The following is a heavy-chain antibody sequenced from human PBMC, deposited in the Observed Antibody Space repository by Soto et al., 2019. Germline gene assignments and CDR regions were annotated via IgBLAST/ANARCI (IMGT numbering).Heavy chain of an antibody. Sequence: QVQLQESGPGLVKPSQTLSLTCTVSGGSISSGGYYWSWIRQHPGKGLEWIGYIYYSGSTYYNPSLKSRVTISVDTSKNQFSLKLSSVTAADTAVYYCARTMVRGVILQYNWFDPWGQGTLVTVSS. J-gene: IGHJ5*02. CDR1: GGSISSGGYY. CDR2: IYYSGST. CDR3: ARTMVRGVILQYNWFDP. V-gene: IGHV4-31*03. D-gene: IGHD3-10*01.